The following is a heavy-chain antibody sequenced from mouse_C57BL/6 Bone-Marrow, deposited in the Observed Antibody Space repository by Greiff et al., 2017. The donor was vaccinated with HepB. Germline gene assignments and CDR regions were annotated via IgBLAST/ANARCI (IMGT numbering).Heavy chain of an antibody. Sequence: VQLKESGAELARPGASVKMSCKASGYTFTSYTMHWVKQRPGQGLEWIGYINPSSGYTKYNQKFKNKATLTADKSSSTAYMQLSSLPSEDSAVYYCAKLPGTGFAYWGQGTLVTVSA. J-gene: IGHJ3*01. CDR1: GYTFTSYT. CDR2: INPSSGYT. D-gene: IGHD3-3*01. V-gene: IGHV1-4*01. CDR3: AKLPGTGFAY.